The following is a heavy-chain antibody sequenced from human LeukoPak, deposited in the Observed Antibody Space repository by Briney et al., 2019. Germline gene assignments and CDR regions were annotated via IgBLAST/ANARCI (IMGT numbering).Heavy chain of an antibody. Sequence: ASVKVSCKASGYTFTGYYMHWVRQAPGQGLEWMGWINPNSGGTNYAQKFQGRVTMTRDTSISTAYMELSRLRSDDTAVYYCARGRDCSSTSCAPADYWGQGTLVTVSS. V-gene: IGHV1-2*02. D-gene: IGHD2-2*01. CDR1: GYTFTGYY. J-gene: IGHJ4*02. CDR3: ARGRDCSSTSCAPADY. CDR2: INPNSGGT.